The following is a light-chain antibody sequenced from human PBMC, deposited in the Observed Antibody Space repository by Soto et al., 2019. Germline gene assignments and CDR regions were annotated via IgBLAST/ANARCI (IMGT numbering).Light chain of an antibody. CDR3: QQYNKWPPWT. V-gene: IGKV3-15*01. Sequence: EIVMTQSPVTLSVSPGERATLSCRASQSVSSNLAWYQQKPGQSPRLLIYGASTRATGIPARFSGSGSGTEFTLTIGSLQAEDFAVYYCQQYNKWPPWTFGQGTKVEIK. J-gene: IGKJ1*01. CDR1: QSVSSN. CDR2: GAS.